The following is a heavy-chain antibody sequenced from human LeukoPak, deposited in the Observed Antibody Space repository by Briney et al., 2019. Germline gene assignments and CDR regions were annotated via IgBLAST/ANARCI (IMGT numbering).Heavy chain of an antibody. J-gene: IGHJ4*02. Sequence: PGRSLRLSCAASGFTFSYYGMHWVRQAPGKGLEWVSAISGSGGSTYYADSVKGRFTISRDNSKNTLYLQMNSLRAEDTAVYYCAKGGPYSSGWYHGEVDYWGQGTLVTVSS. D-gene: IGHD6-19*01. CDR3: AKGGPYSSGWYHGEVDY. CDR2: ISGSGGST. V-gene: IGHV3-23*01. CDR1: GFTFSYYG.